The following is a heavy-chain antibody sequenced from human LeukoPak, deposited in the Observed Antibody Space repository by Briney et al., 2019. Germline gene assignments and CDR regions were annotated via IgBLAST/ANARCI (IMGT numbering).Heavy chain of an antibody. D-gene: IGHD6-19*01. V-gene: IGHV1-2*02. CDR3: ARDWLSGSFDAFDI. CDR2: INPNSGGT. CDR1: GGTFTAYY. Sequence: GASVKVSCKASGGTFTAYYMHWVRQAPGQGPEWLGWINPNSGGTTYPQRFQGRVTLTTDTSISTAYLELSSLTSDDTAVYYCARDWLSGSFDAFDIWGQGTMVTVSS. J-gene: IGHJ3*02.